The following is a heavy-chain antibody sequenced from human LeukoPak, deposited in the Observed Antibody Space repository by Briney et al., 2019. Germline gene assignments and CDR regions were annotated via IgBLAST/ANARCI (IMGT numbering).Heavy chain of an antibody. Sequence: GGSLRLSCVASGFTFSSYWMHWVRQDPRKGLVRVSRINGDGRNINYADSVRGRFTISRDNAKNSLFLQMNSLGAEDTAVYYCARAFYYYDRSGDDDNPDYWGRGTLVTVSS. CDR3: ARAFYYYDRSGDDDNPDY. CDR2: INGDGRNI. J-gene: IGHJ4*02. CDR1: GFTFSSYW. D-gene: IGHD3-22*01. V-gene: IGHV3-74*01.